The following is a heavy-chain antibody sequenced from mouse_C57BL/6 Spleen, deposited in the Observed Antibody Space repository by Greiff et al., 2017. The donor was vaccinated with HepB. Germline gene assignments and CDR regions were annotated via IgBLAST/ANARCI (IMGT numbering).Heavy chain of an antibody. CDR2: IYPGDGDT. V-gene: IGHV1-82*01. D-gene: IGHD2-10*02. Sequence: QVQLQQSGPELVKPGASVKISCKASGYAFSSSWMNWVKQRPGKGLEWIGRIYPGDGDTNYNGTFKGKATLTADKSSSTAYMQLSSLTSEDSAVYFFARSYGPHYFDYWGQGTTLTVSS. J-gene: IGHJ2*01. CDR1: GYAFSSSW. CDR3: ARSYGPHYFDY.